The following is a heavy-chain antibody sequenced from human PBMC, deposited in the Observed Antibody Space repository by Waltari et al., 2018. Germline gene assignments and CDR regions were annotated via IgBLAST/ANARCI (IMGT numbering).Heavy chain of an antibody. Sequence: QVQLQESGPGLVKPSETLSRTCAVSGYSISSRYYWGWIRQPPGKGLEWIGSIYHSGSTYYNPSLKSRVTISVDTSKNQFSLKLSSVTAADTAVYYCARAYSGYDSGGYWGQGTLVTVSS. D-gene: IGHD5-12*01. CDR1: GYSISSRYY. CDR2: IYHSGST. CDR3: ARAYSGYDSGGY. J-gene: IGHJ4*02. V-gene: IGHV4-38-2*01.